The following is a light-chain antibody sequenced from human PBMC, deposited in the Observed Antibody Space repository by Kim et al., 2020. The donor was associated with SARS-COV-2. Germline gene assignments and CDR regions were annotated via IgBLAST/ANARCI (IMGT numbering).Light chain of an antibody. CDR2: ANT. J-gene: IGLJ3*02. CDR1: NSNIGKTF. CDR3: AAWDDSLSGRL. V-gene: IGLV1-47*02. Sequence: GKRFTIPCSGGNSNIGKTFVYWYQQLPGTAPKVLIYANTQRPSGVPDRFSGSKSGTSASLTISGLRSEDEADYYCAAWDDSLSGRLFGGGTQLTVL.